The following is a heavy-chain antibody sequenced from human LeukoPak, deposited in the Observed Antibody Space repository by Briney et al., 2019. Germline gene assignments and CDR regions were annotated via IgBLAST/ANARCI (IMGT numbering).Heavy chain of an antibody. CDR2: ISHEGSSK. D-gene: IGHD3-10*01. CDR3: AKGQDASGRVPLDY. J-gene: IGHJ4*02. CDR1: GFSFGSYG. V-gene: IGHV3-30*18. Sequence: GRSLRLSCAASGFSFGSYGMHWVRQAPGKGLEWVAVISHEGSSKYYADSVKGRFTISRDNSKNMVYLQMNSLRAEDTALYYCAKGQDASGRVPLDYWGQGTLVTVSS.